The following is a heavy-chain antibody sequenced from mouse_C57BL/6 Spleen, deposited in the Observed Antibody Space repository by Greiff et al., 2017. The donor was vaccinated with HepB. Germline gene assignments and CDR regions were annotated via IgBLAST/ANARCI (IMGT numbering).Heavy chain of an antibody. J-gene: IGHJ1*03. D-gene: IGHD1-1*01. CDR2: IDPENGDT. CDR3: TLSSGDWYFEV. Sequence: EVQLQQSGAELVRPGASVKLSCTASGFNIKDDYMHWVKQRPEQGLEWIGWIDPENGDTEYASKFQGKATITADTSSNTAYLQLSSLTSEDTAVYYCTLSSGDWYFEVWGTGTTVTVSS. V-gene: IGHV14-4*01. CDR1: GFNIKDDY.